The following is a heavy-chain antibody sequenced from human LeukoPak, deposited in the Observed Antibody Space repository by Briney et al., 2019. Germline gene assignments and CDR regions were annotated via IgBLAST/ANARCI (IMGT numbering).Heavy chain of an antibody. V-gene: IGHV3-48*01. CDR3: ARRGDSSGYYYFDWFDP. Sequence: GGSLRLSCAASGFTFSSYAMSWVRQAPGKGLEWVSYISSSSSTIYYADSVKGRFTISRDNAKNSLYLQMNSPRAEDTAVYFCARRGDSSGYYYFDWFDPWGQGTLVTVSS. J-gene: IGHJ5*02. D-gene: IGHD3-22*01. CDR1: GFTFSSYA. CDR2: ISSSSSTI.